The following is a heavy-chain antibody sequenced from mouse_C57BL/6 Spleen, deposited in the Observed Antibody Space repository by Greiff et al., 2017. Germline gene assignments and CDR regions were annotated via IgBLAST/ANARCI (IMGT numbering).Heavy chain of an antibody. CDR2: IDPETGGT. J-gene: IGHJ2*01. D-gene: IGHD6-2*01. CDR1: GYTFTDYE. Sequence: QVHVKQSGAELVRPGASVTLSCKASGYTFTDYEMHWVKQTPVHGLEWIGAIDPETGGTAYNQKFKGKAILTADKSSSTAYMELRSLTSEDSAVYYCTRGDWSLFDYWGQGTTLTVSS. CDR3: TRGDWSLFDY. V-gene: IGHV1-15*01.